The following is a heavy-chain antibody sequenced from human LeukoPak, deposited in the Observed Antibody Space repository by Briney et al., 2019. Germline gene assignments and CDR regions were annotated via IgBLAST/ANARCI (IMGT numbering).Heavy chain of an antibody. J-gene: IGHJ6*04. V-gene: IGHV4-34*01. CDR1: GGSFSGYY. D-gene: IGHD3-10*01. CDR2: INHSGST. CDR3: ARGLRGNYGSGSRYYYGMDV. Sequence: PTETLSLTCAVYGGSFSGYYWSWIRQPPGKGLEWIGEINHSGSTNYNPSLKSRVTISVDTPKNQFSLKLSSVTAADTAVYYCARGLRGNYGSGSRYYYGMDVWGKGTTVTVSS.